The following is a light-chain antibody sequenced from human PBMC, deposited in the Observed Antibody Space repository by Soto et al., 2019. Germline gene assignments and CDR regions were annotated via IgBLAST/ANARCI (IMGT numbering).Light chain of an antibody. Sequence: EIVLTQSPGTLSLSPGERATLSCRATQSVTSNFLAWYQQKPGQAPRLLIDGASSRVTGIPDRFSGSGSETDFTLTSSRLEPEDFAVYYCQQYGSAPITCGGGTKVEI. CDR3: QQYGSAPIT. J-gene: IGKJ4*01. CDR1: QSVTSNF. CDR2: GAS. V-gene: IGKV3-20*01.